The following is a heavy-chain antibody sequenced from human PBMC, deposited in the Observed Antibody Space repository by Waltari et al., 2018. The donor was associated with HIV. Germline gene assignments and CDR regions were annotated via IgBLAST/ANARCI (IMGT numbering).Heavy chain of an antibody. V-gene: IGHV3-7*01. J-gene: IGHJ4*02. Sequence: EVLLVESGGGLVQPGGSLRLSCTASGFMFTSYWMSWVRQAPGKGLGWGANIKQDGSEKYYVDSVKGRFTISRDNAKNSLYLQMNSLRAEDTAMYYCATSRTFDYWGQGTLVTVSS. D-gene: IGHD2-2*01. CDR1: GFMFTSYW. CDR3: ATSRTFDY. CDR2: IKQDGSEK.